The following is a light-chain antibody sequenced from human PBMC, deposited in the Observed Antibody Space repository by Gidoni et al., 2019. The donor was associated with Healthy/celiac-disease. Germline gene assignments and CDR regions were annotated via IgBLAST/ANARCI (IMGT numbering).Light chain of an antibody. CDR3: SSYTSSSTLDV. CDR1: SSDVGGYNY. Sequence: QSALTQPASVSGFPGQSITISCTGTSSDVGGYNYVSWYQQHPGKAPKLMIYEVSNRPSGVSNRFSGSKSGNTASLTISGLQAEDEADYYCSSYTSSSTLDVFGTGTKVTVL. V-gene: IGLV2-14*01. J-gene: IGLJ1*01. CDR2: EVS.